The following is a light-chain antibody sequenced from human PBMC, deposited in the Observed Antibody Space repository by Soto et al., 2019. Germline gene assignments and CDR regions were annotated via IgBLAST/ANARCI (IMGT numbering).Light chain of an antibody. CDR3: QQRSNWGT. V-gene: IGKV3-11*01. J-gene: IGKJ5*01. CDR1: QSVTTY. CDR2: XAS. Sequence: EIVLTQSPATLSLSQGERATLSXRARQSVTTYLPWYQHRPGKATRXXIYXASNRATVIPAMFSGSGSGTDFTLTISSLEPEDVAVYCCQQRSNWGTFGQGTRLEIK.